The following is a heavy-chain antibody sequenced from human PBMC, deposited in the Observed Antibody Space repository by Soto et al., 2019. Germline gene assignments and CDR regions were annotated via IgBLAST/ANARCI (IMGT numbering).Heavy chain of an antibody. Sequence: QVQLVQSGAEVKKPGASVKVSCKASGYTFTSYGISWVRQAPGQGLEWMGWISAYNGNTNYAQKLQGRVTMTTDTSTSTAYMELRSLRSDDTAVYYCARSIIGYCSGGSCYAYFDIWGQGTMLTVSS. D-gene: IGHD2-15*01. J-gene: IGHJ3*02. CDR1: GYTFTSYG. CDR2: ISAYNGNT. CDR3: ARSIIGYCSGGSCYAYFDI. V-gene: IGHV1-18*01.